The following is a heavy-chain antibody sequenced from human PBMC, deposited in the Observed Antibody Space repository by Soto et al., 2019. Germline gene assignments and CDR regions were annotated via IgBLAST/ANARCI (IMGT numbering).Heavy chain of an antibody. J-gene: IGHJ6*02. CDR3: ARDSVDHPAGLYYYGMDV. CDR2: IIPIFGTA. V-gene: IGHV1-69*13. CDR1: GGTFSSYA. D-gene: IGHD3-10*01. Sequence: ASVKVSCKASGGTFSSYAISWVRQAPGQGLEWMGGIIPIFGTANYAQKFQGRVTITADESTSPAYMELSSLRSEDTAVYYCARDSVDHPAGLYYYGMDVWGQGTTVTVSS.